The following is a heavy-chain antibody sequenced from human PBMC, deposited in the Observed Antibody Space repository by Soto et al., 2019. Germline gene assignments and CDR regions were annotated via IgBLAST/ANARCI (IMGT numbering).Heavy chain of an antibody. V-gene: IGHV4-59*01. D-gene: IGHD6-6*01. CDR3: ARGGLAARKGRWFDP. CDR1: GDSISSYY. CDR2: IHYSGST. J-gene: IGHJ5*02. Sequence: SETLSLTCTVSGDSISSYYWGWIRQPPGKGLEWIGYIHYSGSTNYNPSLKSRVTISVDTPKNQFSLKVNSMTAADTAAYYCARGGLAARKGRWFDPWGQGTLVTVSS.